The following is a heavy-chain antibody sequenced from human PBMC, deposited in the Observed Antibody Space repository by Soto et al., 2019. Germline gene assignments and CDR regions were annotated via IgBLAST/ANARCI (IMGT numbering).Heavy chain of an antibody. J-gene: IGHJ4*02. Sequence: QVQLQESGPGLVKPSQTLSLTCTVSGGSISSGGYYWSWIRQHPGKGLGWIGYIYYSGSTYYNPSLKSRVTISVDTSKNQFSLKLSSVTAADTAVYYCARVKGPDTAMVRFDYWGQGTLVTVSS. CDR1: GGSISSGGYY. D-gene: IGHD5-18*01. CDR2: IYYSGST. V-gene: IGHV4-31*03. CDR3: ARVKGPDTAMVRFDY.